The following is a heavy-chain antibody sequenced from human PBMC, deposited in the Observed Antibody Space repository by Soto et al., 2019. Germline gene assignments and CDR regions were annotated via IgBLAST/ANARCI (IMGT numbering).Heavy chain of an antibody. V-gene: IGHV4-31*03. J-gene: IGHJ4*02. D-gene: IGHD5-12*01. CDR3: ARTRLRRDGYKPIDY. CDR1: GGSISSGGYY. CDR2: IYYSGST. Sequence: SETLSLTCTVSGGSISSGGYYWSWIRQHPGKGLEWIGYIYYSGSTYYNPSLKSRVTISVDTSKNQFSLKLSSVTAADTAVYYCARTRLRRDGYKPIDYWGQGTLVTVS.